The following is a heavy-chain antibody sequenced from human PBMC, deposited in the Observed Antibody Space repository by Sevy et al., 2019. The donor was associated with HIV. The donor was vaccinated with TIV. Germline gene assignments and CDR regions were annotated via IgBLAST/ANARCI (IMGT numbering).Heavy chain of an antibody. D-gene: IGHD3-10*01. CDR2: IWFDGSNK. J-gene: IGHJ6*02. V-gene: IGHV3-33*06. CDR1: GFIFSNYG. CDR3: AKSYFGSGTSYGMDL. Sequence: GGSLRLSCAASGFIFSNYGMHWVRQAPGKGLEWVAVIWFDGSNKYYADSVKGRFTISRDNSKNTLFLQLNSLRADDTAIYYCAKSYFGSGTSYGMDLWGRGTTVTVSS.